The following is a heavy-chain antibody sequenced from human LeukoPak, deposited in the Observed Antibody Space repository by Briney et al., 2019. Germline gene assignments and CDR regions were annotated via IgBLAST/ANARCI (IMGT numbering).Heavy chain of an antibody. CDR3: ARVPGYYGSGSQSNWVDP. D-gene: IGHD3-10*01. V-gene: IGHV4-31*03. CDR1: GGSLSSGGYY. CDR2: IYYSGGT. Sequence: PSETLSLTCTVSGGSLSSGGYYWSWIRQHPGKCLEWIGYIYYSGGTYYNPSLKSRVIISVDTSKNQFSLKLRSVTAADTAVYYCARVPGYYGSGSQSNWVDPWGQGTLVTVSS. J-gene: IGHJ5*02.